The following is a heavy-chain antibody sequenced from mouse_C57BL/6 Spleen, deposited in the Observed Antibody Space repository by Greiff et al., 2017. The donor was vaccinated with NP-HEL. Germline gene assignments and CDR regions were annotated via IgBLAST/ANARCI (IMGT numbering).Heavy chain of an antibody. J-gene: IGHJ3*01. CDR1: GFTFSDYG. V-gene: IGHV5-17*01. CDR3: ARPTAQAPFAY. CDR2: ISSGSSTI. Sequence: EVKLVESGGGLVKPGGSLKLSCAASGFTFSDYGMHWVRQAPEKGLEWVAYISSGSSTIYYADTVKGRFTISRDNAKNTLFLQMTSLRSEDTAMYYCARPTAQAPFAYWGQGTLVTVSA. D-gene: IGHD3-2*02.